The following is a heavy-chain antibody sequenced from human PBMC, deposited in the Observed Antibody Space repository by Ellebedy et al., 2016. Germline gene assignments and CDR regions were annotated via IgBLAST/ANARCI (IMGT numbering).Heavy chain of an antibody. CDR3: AKDPGGWLLGW. CDR2: VSYDGSKT. Sequence: GGSLRLXXEASGFTFNDYAMHWVRQAPGKGLEWVAFVSYDGSKTYYADSVKGRFTISRDNSKNTLYMQMNSLRAEDTAVYYCAKDPGGWLLGWWGQGTLVTVSS. CDR1: GFTFNDYA. J-gene: IGHJ4*02. V-gene: IGHV3-30-3*01. D-gene: IGHD5-24*01.